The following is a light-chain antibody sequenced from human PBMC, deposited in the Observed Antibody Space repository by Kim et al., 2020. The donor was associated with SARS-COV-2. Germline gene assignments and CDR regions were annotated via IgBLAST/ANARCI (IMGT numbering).Light chain of an antibody. CDR2: GAS. CDR1: QSVSSN. CDR3: QQYTKWPL. Sequence: MTQSPATLSVSPGERATLFCRASQSVSSNVAWYQQKPDLAPRLLIYGASTRATGTPARFSGSGSETEFTLTISSLQSEDFAFYYCQQYTKWPLFGPGTKVDIK. J-gene: IGKJ3*01. V-gene: IGKV3-15*01.